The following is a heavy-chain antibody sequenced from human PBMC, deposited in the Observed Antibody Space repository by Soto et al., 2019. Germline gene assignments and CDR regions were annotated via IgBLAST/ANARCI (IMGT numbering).Heavy chain of an antibody. Sequence: PGGSLRLSCTASGFTFSNYAMSWVRQAPGMGLEWVSTISDSGVNTFFGDSMKDRFTISRDNSKSTVYLQLNTVRAEDTAIYYCARAIGADFFDYWGQGTLVTAPQ. CDR3: ARAIGADFFDY. J-gene: IGHJ4*02. V-gene: IGHV3-23*01. D-gene: IGHD6-25*01. CDR2: ISDSGVNT. CDR1: GFTFSNYA.